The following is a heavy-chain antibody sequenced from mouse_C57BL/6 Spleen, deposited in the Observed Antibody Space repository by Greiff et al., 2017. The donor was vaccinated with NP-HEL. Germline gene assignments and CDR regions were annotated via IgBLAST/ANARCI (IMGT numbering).Heavy chain of an antibody. Sequence: VKLVESGPGLVQPSQSLSITCTVSGFSLTSYGVHWVRQSPGKGLEWLGVIWSGGSTDYNAAFISRLSISKDNSKSQVFFKMNSLQADDTAIYYCASSPGGLYAMDYWGQGTSVTVSS. D-gene: IGHD1-1*02. CDR2: IWSGGST. CDR1: GFSLTSYG. V-gene: IGHV2-2*01. CDR3: ASSPGGLYAMDY. J-gene: IGHJ4*01.